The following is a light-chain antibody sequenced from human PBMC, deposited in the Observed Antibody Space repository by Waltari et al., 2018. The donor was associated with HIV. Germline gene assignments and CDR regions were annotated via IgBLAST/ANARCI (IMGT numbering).Light chain of an antibody. Sequence: SYVLTQPPSVSVAPGQTARITCGGSNIGGKSVHWYQQKPGQAPVLVVYDDSDRPSGIPERFSGSNSGNTVTLTISRVEAGDEADYYCQVWDGSGGHVVFGGGTMLTVL. CDR2: DDS. CDR3: QVWDGSGGHVV. J-gene: IGLJ2*01. V-gene: IGLV3-21*02. CDR1: NIGGKS.